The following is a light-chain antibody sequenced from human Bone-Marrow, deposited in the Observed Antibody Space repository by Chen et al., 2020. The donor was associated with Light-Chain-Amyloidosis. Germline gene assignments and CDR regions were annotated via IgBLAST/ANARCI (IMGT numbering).Light chain of an antibody. CDR1: RSDVGGDNH. Sequence: QSALTQPASVSGSTGPSITISCTGTRSDVGGDNHVSWYQQHPDKAPKLMIYEVTNRPSWVPDRFSGSKSDNTASLTISGLQTEDEADYFCSSYTITNTLVFGSGTRVTVL. J-gene: IGLJ1*01. V-gene: IGLV2-14*01. CDR3: SSYTITNTLV. CDR2: EVT.